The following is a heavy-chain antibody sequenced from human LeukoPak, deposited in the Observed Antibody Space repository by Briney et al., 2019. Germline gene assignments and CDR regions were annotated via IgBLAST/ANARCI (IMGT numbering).Heavy chain of an antibody. D-gene: IGHD4-23*01. CDR2: MKENGGEI. Sequence: PGGSLRLSCAGSGFPLSNYWMAWVRQAPGKGLEGVANMKENGGEINYVDSVKGRFTISRDNAKNSLDLQMNSLRVDDTAVYYCVRDRGYSTFDYWGQGTLVTVSS. CDR3: VRDRGYSTFDY. CDR1: GFPLSNYW. V-gene: IGHV3-7*01. J-gene: IGHJ4*02.